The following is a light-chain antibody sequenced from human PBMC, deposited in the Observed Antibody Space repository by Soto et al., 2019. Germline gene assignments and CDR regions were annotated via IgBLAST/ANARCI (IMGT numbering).Light chain of an antibody. CDR1: SSDVGGYIF. Sequence: QSALTQPPCASGSPGQSVTISCTGTSSDVGGYIFVSWYQQHPGKAPKLMIYDVNKRPSGVPDRFSGSKSGNTASLTISGLQAEDEADYYCSSYIPRITDWAFGGGTKVTVL. J-gene: IGLJ3*02. CDR3: SSYIPRITDWA. V-gene: IGLV2-8*01. CDR2: DVN.